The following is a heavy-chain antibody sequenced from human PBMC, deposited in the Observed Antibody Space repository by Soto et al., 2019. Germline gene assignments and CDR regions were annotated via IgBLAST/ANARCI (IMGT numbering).Heavy chain of an antibody. CDR3: ARSDSSPPTTWMDV. CDR1: GGSISSYY. D-gene: IGHD2-21*02. CDR2: IYYSGST. V-gene: IGHV4-59*01. Sequence: SETLSLTCAVSGGSISSYYWSWIRQPPGKGLEWIGYIYYSGSTNYNPSLKSRVTISVDTSKNQFSLKLSSVTAADTAVYYCARSDSSPPTTWMDVWGQGTTVTVSS. J-gene: IGHJ6*02.